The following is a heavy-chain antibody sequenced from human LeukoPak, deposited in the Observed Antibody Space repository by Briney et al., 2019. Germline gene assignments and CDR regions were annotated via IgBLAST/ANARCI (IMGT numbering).Heavy chain of an antibody. D-gene: IGHD3-10*01. Sequence: PSETLSLTCTVSGGSINSYYWSWTRQPTGKGLEWIGYIYYSGSTNYNPSLKSRVTISVDTSKNQFSLKLSSVTAADTAVYYCARVLIGDYYGSGSRIWFDPWGQGTLVTVSS. V-gene: IGHV4-59*01. CDR1: GGSINSYY. CDR3: ARVLIGDYYGSGSRIWFDP. J-gene: IGHJ5*02. CDR2: IYYSGST.